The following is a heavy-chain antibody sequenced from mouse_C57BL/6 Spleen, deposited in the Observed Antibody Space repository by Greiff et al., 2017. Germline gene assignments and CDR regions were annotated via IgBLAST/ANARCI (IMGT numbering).Heavy chain of an antibody. J-gene: IGHJ4*01. V-gene: IGHV1-76*01. CDR1: GYTFTDYY. Sequence: QVQLQQSGAELVRPGASVKLSCKASGYTFTDYYINWVKQRPGQGLEWIARIYPGSGNTDYNEKFKGKATLTAEKSSSTAYMQLSRLTSEDSAVYFGARWGLYAMDYWGQGTSVTVSS. D-gene: IGHD3-3*01. CDR2: IYPGSGNT. CDR3: ARWGLYAMDY.